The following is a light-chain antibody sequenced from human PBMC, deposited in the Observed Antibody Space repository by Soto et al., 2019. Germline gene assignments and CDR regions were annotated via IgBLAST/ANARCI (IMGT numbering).Light chain of an antibody. CDR3: QQFHSYPLT. CDR2: WAS. J-gene: IGKJ4*01. Sequence: DRVRTQSPESLAVSMGERATINCKSSQSVLYSSNNKNYLAWYQHKPGQPPKLLLYWASMRESGVPDRISGSGSGTDFTLTINSLQAEDVAVYYCQQFHSYPLTFGGGTKVDIK. CDR1: QSVLYSSNNKNY. V-gene: IGKV4-1*01.